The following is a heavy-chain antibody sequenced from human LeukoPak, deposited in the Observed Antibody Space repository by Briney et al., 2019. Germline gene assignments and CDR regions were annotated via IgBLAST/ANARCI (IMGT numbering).Heavy chain of an antibody. J-gene: IGHJ5*02. CDR3: ASLDCTNGVCYGFDP. V-gene: IGHV3-48*01. D-gene: IGHD2-8*01. Sequence: GGSLRLSCAASGFTFSSYSMNWVRQAPGKGLEWVSYISSSSSTIYYADSVKGRFTISRDNAKNSLYLQMNSLRADDTAVYYCASLDCTNGVCYGFDPWGQGTLVTVSS. CDR2: ISSSSSTI. CDR1: GFTFSSYS.